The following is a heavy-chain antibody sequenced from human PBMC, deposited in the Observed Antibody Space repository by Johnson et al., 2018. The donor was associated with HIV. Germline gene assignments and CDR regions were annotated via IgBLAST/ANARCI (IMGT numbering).Heavy chain of an antibody. CDR1: GFTFSSYA. CDR3: AKERMGLAYCGGDCWEDAFDI. J-gene: IGHJ3*02. CDR2: ISYDGSDK. V-gene: IGHV3-30*04. D-gene: IGHD2-21*01. Sequence: QVQLVESGGGVVQPGRSLRLSCAASGFTFSSYAMHWVRQAPAKGLEWVAVISYDGSDKDYADSVKGRFTISRDSSKNTLYLQMNSLRVEDTAVYYCAKERMGLAYCGGDCWEDAFDICGQGTMVTVSS.